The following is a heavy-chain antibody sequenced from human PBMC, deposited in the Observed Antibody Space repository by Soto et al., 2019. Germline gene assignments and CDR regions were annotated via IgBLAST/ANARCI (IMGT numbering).Heavy chain of an antibody. Sequence: ASVKVSCKASGFTFTSSAVQWVRQARGQRLEWIGWIVVGSGNTNYAQKFQERVTITRDMSTSTAYMELSSLRSEDTAVYYCAAVGPLDSSAYFDYWGQGTLVTVSS. D-gene: IGHD3-22*01. V-gene: IGHV1-58*01. CDR2: IVVGSGNT. CDR3: AAVGPLDSSAYFDY. J-gene: IGHJ4*02. CDR1: GFTFTSSA.